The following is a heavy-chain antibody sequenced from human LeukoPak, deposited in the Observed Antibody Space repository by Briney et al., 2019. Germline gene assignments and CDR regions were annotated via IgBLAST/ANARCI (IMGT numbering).Heavy chain of an antibody. J-gene: IGHJ4*02. CDR2: ISGSGGST. CDR3: AKDRTPLYSSGWQFDY. CDR1: GFTFSSYG. Sequence: GGTLRLSCAASGFTFSSYGMSWVRQAPGKGLEWVSAISGSGGSTYYADSVKGRFTISRDNSKNTLYLQMNSLRAEDTAVYYCAKDRTPLYSSGWQFDYWGQGTLVTVSS. V-gene: IGHV3-23*01. D-gene: IGHD6-19*01.